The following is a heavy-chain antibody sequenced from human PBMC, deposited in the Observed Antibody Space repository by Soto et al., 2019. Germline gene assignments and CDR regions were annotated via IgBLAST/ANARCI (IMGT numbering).Heavy chain of an antibody. Sequence: GGSLRLPCAASGFTFSSYAMSWVRQAPGKGLEWVSAISGSGGSTYYADSVKGRFTISRDNSKNTLYLQMNSLRAEDTAVYYCAKDFEGYGGPFDYWGQGTLVTVSS. D-gene: IGHD4-17*01. CDR2: ISGSGGST. CDR3: AKDFEGYGGPFDY. J-gene: IGHJ4*02. V-gene: IGHV3-23*01. CDR1: GFTFSSYA.